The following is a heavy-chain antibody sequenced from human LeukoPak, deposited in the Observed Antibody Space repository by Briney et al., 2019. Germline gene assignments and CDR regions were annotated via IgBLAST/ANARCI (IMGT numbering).Heavy chain of an antibody. Sequence: PGGSLRLSCAASGFTFSDYYMSWIRQAPGKGLEWVSYISSSGSTIYYADSVKGRFTISRDNAKNSLYLQMNSLRAEDTAVYYCARDPPPGYCSSTSCYYGMDVWGQGTTVTVSS. CDR3: ARDPPPGYCSSTSCYYGMDV. V-gene: IGHV3-11*01. CDR2: ISSSGSTI. J-gene: IGHJ6*02. CDR1: GFTFSDYY. D-gene: IGHD2-2*01.